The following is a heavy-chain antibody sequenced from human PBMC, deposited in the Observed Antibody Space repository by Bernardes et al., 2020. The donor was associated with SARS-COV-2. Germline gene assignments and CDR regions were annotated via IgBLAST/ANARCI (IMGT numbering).Heavy chain of an antibody. CDR1: GFTFSSYA. CDR2: ITASTTYI. J-gene: IGHJ2*01. CDR3: ARILRDNGFGNWYFDL. Sequence: GGSLRLSCSASGFTFSSYAMNWVRQAPGKGLQWVSSITASTTYIQYTDSVEGRFTVSRDNAKNSLYLEMTSLRAEDTAIYYCARILRDNGFGNWYFDLWGRGTPVTVSS. V-gene: IGHV3-21*01. D-gene: IGHD4-17*01.